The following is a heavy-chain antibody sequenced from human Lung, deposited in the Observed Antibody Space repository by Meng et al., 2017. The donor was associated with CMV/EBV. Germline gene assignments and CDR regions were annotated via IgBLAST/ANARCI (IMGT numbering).Heavy chain of an antibody. V-gene: IGHV4-4*02. CDR3: LRRSGGSV. D-gene: IGHD3-10*01. J-gene: IGHJ1*01. CDR1: AHAITNHNW. CDR2: IPHRGTS. Sequence: HVPLREPGPALVKPSAAHYLTSSVAAHAITNHNWSAWVHQRPVNGLDWIGEIPHRGTSAYNPSLKSRVSMSIDKSRNQFSLKLTSVTAADMAVYHCLRRSGGSVWGQGTLVTVSS.